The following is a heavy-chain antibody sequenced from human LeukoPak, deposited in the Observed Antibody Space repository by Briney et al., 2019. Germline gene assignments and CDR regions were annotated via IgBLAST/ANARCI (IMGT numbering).Heavy chain of an antibody. CDR3: AKSERYCSGGSCYYFDY. CDR1: GFTFSSYE. D-gene: IGHD2-15*01. V-gene: IGHV3-48*03. J-gene: IGHJ4*02. CDR2: ISSSSSTI. Sequence: GGSLRLSCAASGFTFSSYEMNWVRQAPGKGLEWLSYISSSSSTIYYADSVKGRFTISRDNAKNSLYLQMNSLRAEDTAVYYCAKSERYCSGGSCYYFDYWGQGTLVTVSS.